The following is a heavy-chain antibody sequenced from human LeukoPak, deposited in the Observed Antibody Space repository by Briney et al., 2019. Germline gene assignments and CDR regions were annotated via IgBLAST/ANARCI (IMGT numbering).Heavy chain of an antibody. CDR2: ISSSSSFI. J-gene: IGHJ4*02. D-gene: IGHD3-22*01. Sequence: GGSLRLSCAAYGFTFSSYTMNWVRQAQGKGMEWVSSISSSSSFIYYADSVKGRFTISRDNAKNSLYLQMNSLRAEDTAVYFCARDDDASGYEGDWGQGTLVTVSS. CDR1: GFTFSSYT. CDR3: ARDDDASGYEGD. V-gene: IGHV3-21*01.